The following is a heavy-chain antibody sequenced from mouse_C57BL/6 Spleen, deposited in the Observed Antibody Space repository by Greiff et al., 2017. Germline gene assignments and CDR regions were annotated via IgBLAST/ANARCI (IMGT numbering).Heavy chain of an antibody. CDR2: IRLKSDSYAT. D-gene: IGHD1-3*01. CDR1: GFTFSNYW. Sequence: EVKLQESGGGLVQPGGSMKLSCVASGFTFSNYWMNWVRQSPEKGLEWVAHIRLKSDSYATDYAESVKGRFTISRDESKSSVYLPMNHLRAEDTGIYCCTDDNRYFDVWGTGTTVTVSS. V-gene: IGHV6-3*01. J-gene: IGHJ1*03. CDR3: TDDNRYFDV.